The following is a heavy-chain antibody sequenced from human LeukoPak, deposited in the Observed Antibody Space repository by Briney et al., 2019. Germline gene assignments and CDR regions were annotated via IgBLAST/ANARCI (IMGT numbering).Heavy chain of an antibody. Sequence: GASVKVSCKASGYTFTSYYMHWVRQAPGQGPEWMGIIHPSGGSTSYAQKFRGRVTMTRDTSTRTVYMELSSLRSEDTAVYYCARAHLHYGDSIHDLDYWGQGTLVTVSS. CDR1: GYTFTSYY. D-gene: IGHD4-17*01. J-gene: IGHJ4*02. CDR3: ARAHLHYGDSIHDLDY. V-gene: IGHV1-46*01. CDR2: IHPSGGST.